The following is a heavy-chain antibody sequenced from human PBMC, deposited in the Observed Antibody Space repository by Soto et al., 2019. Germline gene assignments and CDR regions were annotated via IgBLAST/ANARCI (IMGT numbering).Heavy chain of an antibody. D-gene: IGHD6-19*01. Sequence: QMQLVQSGPEVKKPGTSAKVSCKASGFTFTSSAVQWVRQARGQRLEWIGWIVVGSGNTNYAQKFQERVTITRDMSTSTAYMELSSLRSEDTAVYYCAAARVDGNFDIWGQGTMVTVSS. CDR2: IVVGSGNT. CDR1: GFTFTSSA. CDR3: AAARVDGNFDI. J-gene: IGHJ3*02. V-gene: IGHV1-58*01.